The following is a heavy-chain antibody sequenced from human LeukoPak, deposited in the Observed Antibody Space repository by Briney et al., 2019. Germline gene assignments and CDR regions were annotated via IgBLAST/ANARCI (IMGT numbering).Heavy chain of an antibody. CDR3: ARAELLWFGEVMGFDY. J-gene: IGHJ4*02. CDR2: IHYSGST. V-gene: IGHV4-39*07. D-gene: IGHD3-10*01. CDR1: VGSISSKSYY. Sequence: SETLSLTCAVSVGSISSKSYYWGWIRQPPGKGLEWIGNIHYSGSTNYNPSLKSRVTISVDTSKNQFSLKLSSVTAADTAVYYCARAELLWFGEVMGFDYWGQGTLVTVSS.